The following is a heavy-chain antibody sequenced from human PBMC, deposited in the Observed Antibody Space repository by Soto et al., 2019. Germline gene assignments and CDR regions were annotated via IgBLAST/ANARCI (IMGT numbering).Heavy chain of an antibody. CDR2: ISSSSSTI. V-gene: IGHV3-48*02. Sequence: PGGSLRLSCAASGFTFSSYSMNWFRQAPGKGLEWVSYISSSSSTIYYADSVKGRFTISRDNAKNSLYLQMNSLRDEDTAVYYCARDGIAAAGTGAFDIWGQGTMVTVSS. CDR3: ARDGIAAAGTGAFDI. CDR1: GFTFSSYS. J-gene: IGHJ3*02. D-gene: IGHD6-13*01.